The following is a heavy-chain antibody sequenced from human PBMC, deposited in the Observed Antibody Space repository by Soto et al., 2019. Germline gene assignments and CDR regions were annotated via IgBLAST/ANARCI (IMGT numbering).Heavy chain of an antibody. CDR2: INWNGGSI. J-gene: IGHJ6*02. CDR1: GFTFDEYG. CDR3: AKDIYNGYGGGMDV. Sequence: PVGSLRLSCAASGFTFDEYGMHWVRQAPGKGLEWVSAINWNGGSIGYAGSVKGRFTISRDNAKNSLYLQMNSLRAEDTALYYCAKDIYNGYGGGMDVWGQGTTVTVSS. V-gene: IGHV3-9*01. D-gene: IGHD5-12*01.